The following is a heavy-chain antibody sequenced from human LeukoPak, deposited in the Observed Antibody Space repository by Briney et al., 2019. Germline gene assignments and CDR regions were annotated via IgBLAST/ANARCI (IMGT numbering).Heavy chain of an antibody. J-gene: IGHJ4*02. CDR2: IRCDGSNK. CDR1: GFTFSSYG. CDR3: PKGGVPVEMATIDM. D-gene: IGHD5-24*01. V-gene: IGHV3-30*02. Sequence: PGGSLRLSCAASGFTFSSYGMHWVRQAAAKGLEWVAFIRCDGSNKYYADSVKGRFTISRDNSTSPLYLQMNSLTAEDTAVYYCPKGGVPVEMATIDMWGQGTLVTVSS.